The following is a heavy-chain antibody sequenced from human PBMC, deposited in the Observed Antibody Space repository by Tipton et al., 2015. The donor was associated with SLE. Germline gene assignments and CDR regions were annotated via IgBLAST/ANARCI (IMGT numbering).Heavy chain of an antibody. CDR1: GFTFSSYA. V-gene: IGHV3-23*01. Sequence: SLRLSCAASGFTFSSYAMSWVRQAPGKGLEWVSAISGSGGSTYYADSVKGRFTISRDNSKNTLYLQMNSLRAEDTAVYYCANLEASRNYCSGSDVWGQGTTLTVSS. CDR3: ANLEASRNYCSGSDV. CDR2: ISGSGGST. J-gene: IGHJ6*02.